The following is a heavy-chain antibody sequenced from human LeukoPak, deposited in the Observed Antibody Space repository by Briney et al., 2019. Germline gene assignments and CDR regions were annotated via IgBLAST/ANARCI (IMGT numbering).Heavy chain of an antibody. CDR2: IIPIFGTA. CDR1: GGTFSRYA. Sequence: SVKVSCKASGGTFSRYAISWVRQAPGQGLEWMGRIIPIFGTANYAQKFQGRVTITTDESTSTAYMELSSLRSEDTAVYYCASRDGYIYYFDYWGQGTLVTVSS. J-gene: IGHJ4*02. CDR3: ASRDGYIYYFDY. D-gene: IGHD5-24*01. V-gene: IGHV1-69*05.